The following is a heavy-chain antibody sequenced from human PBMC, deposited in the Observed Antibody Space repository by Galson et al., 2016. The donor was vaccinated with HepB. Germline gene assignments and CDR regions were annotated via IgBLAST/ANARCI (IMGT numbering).Heavy chain of an antibody. CDR2: ISKRKNYT. V-gene: IGHV3-11*06. Sequence: SLRLSCEASGFTFSDYYMSWIRQAPGKGLEWVSYISKRKNYTNYADSVKGRFTISRDNAKNSLYLQMNSLRADDTAVYYCARAGGSSGGLTSTINWFDPWGQGTLVTVSS. J-gene: IGHJ5*02. CDR3: ARAGGSSGGLTSTINWFDP. CDR1: GFTFSDYY. D-gene: IGHD6-19*01.